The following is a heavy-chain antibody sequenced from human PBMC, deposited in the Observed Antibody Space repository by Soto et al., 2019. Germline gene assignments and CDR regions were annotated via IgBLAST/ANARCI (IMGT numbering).Heavy chain of an antibody. CDR2: VKDGGHT. Sequence: QVQLQQWGGGLLKPSETLSLNCAVTGGSLSDYYWSWIRQPPGKGLEWIGEVKDGGHTNYSPSLRGRVPISSDTPNNQFSLRLNSVTAADTGVYYCARGQEGVVATHWDQGSLVTVSS. CDR1: GGSLSDYY. J-gene: IGHJ4*02. V-gene: IGHV4-34*01. CDR3: ARGQEGVVATH. D-gene: IGHD5-12*01.